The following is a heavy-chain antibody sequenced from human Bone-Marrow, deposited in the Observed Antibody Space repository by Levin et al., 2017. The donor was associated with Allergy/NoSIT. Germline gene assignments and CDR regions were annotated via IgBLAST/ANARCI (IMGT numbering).Heavy chain of an antibody. Sequence: ASVKVSCTVSGFTSSLYSMNWVRQAPGKGLEWVSSISSSGTDMYNADSVKGRFTISRDNAKNSLNLQMSSLRAEDTAVYYCARGIIGDVRVAHKEAFDIWGQGTMVTVSS. CDR2: ISSSGTDM. CDR3: ARGIIGDVRVAHKEAFDI. CDR1: GFTSSLYS. D-gene: IGHD2/OR15-2a*01. V-gene: IGHV3-21*01. J-gene: IGHJ3*02.